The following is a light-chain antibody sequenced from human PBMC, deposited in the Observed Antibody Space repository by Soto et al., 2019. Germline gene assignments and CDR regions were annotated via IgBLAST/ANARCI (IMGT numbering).Light chain of an antibody. CDR1: QSVSSTY. Sequence: EIVLTQSPGTLSLSPGERATLSCRASQSVSSTYLAWYQQKPGQAPRLLIYGASIRATGVPDRFSGSGSGTDFTRTISRLEPEDFAVYYCQQYGSSPYTVGQGTKLESK. V-gene: IGKV3-20*01. CDR3: QQYGSSPYT. J-gene: IGKJ2*01. CDR2: GAS.